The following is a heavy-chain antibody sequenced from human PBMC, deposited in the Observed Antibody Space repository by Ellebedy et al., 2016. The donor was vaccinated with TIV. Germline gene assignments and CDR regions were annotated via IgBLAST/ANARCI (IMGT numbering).Heavy chain of an antibody. CDR1: GFTFSWYW. V-gene: IGHV3-74*01. Sequence: GGSLRLSXAASGFTFSWYWMHWVRQAPGKGLVWVSRINNDGTGTNYADSVKGRFSISRDNAKNTLYLQMNSLRAEDTAVYYCARVGTTVTTVLVRWGQGTLVTVSS. D-gene: IGHD4-11*01. J-gene: IGHJ4*02. CDR3: ARVGTTVTTVLVR. CDR2: INNDGTGT.